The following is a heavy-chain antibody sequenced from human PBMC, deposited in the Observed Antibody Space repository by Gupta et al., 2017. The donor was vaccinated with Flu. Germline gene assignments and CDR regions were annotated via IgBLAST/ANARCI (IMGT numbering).Heavy chain of an antibody. D-gene: IGHD1-20*01. J-gene: IGHJ4*02. CDR3: AKGLGDNTAKVY. Sequence: TFDGYSMQWVRRVPGKGLEWVSGISWGSSTKDYADSVKGRFTVSRDNAEKSLYLQMNSLKPEDTALYYCAKGLGDNTAKVYWGQGTLVTVSS. CDR2: ISWGSSTK. V-gene: IGHV3-9*01. CDR1: TFDGYS.